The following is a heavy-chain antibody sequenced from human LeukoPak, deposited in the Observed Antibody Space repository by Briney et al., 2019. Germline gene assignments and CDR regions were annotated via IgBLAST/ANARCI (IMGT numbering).Heavy chain of an antibody. D-gene: IGHD6-19*01. V-gene: IGHV3-48*04. CDR1: GFTFRDYS. CDR3: ARGAYSSGWAYFDH. J-gene: IGHJ4*02. Sequence: PGGPLRLSCGASGFTFRDYSMNWGRQAPGKGLGGVSYISFSVNTKYYGDSVQGRFTISRDNAKNSLYLHMDSLRAEDTAVYYCARGAYSSGWAYFDHWGQGTLVTVSS. CDR2: ISFSVNTK.